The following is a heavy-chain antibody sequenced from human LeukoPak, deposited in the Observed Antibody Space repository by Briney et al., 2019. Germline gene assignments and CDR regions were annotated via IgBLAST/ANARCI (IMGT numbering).Heavy chain of an antibody. D-gene: IGHD3-3*01. CDR3: ARGGYYNYMDV. CDR1: GFTFSDYS. V-gene: IGHV3-53*01. J-gene: IGHJ6*03. Sequence: GGSLRLSCAASGFTFSDYSMNWVRQAPGKGLEWVSVIYSGGSTYYADSVKGRFTISRDNSKNTLYLQMNSLRAEDTAVYYCARGGYYNYMDVWGKGTTVTVSS. CDR2: IYSGGST.